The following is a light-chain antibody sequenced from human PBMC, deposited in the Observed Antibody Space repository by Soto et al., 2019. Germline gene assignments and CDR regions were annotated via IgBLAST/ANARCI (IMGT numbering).Light chain of an antibody. CDR1: QTISNW. Sequence: DIQMTQSPSTLSASVGDIVTITCRASQTISNWLAWYQQKPGKAPRLLIYDASTLESGVPSRFSGSASGTEFTLTISSLQPDDFATYYCQQHTFGQGTKLEIK. CDR2: DAS. J-gene: IGKJ2*01. CDR3: QQHT. V-gene: IGKV1-5*01.